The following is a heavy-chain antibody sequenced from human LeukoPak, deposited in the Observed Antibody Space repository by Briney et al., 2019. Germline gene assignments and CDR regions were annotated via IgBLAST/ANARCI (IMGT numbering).Heavy chain of an antibody. CDR2: ISAYNGNT. V-gene: IGHV1-18*01. D-gene: IGHD3-10*01. J-gene: IGHJ4*02. CDR1: GYTFTSYG. Sequence: ASVKVSCKASGYTFTSYGISWVRQAPGQGLEWMGWISAYNGNTNYAQKLQGRVTMTTDTSTSTAYMELRTLRSDDTAVYYCARSGHYYGSGSTKLEDYWGQGILVTVSS. CDR3: ARSGHYYGSGSTKLEDY.